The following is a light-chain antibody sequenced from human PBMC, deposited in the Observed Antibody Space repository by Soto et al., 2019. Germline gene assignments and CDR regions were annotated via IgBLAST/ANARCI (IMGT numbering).Light chain of an antibody. V-gene: IGKV4-1*01. Sequence: IVMTQSPDSLAVSLGERATINCKSSQSVLLRSTNKNYLAWYQQKPGQPPKLLISWASTRKSGVPDRFSGSGSGTDFTLTISSLQAEDVAVYYCRLYDTMPRGTFGQGTKVEIK. CDR1: QSVLLRSTNKNY. CDR3: RLYDTMPRGT. CDR2: WAS. J-gene: IGKJ1*01.